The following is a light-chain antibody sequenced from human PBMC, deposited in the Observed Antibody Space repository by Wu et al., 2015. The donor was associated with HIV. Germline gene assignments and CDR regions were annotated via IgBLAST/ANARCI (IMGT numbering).Light chain of an antibody. V-gene: IGKV3-15*01. CDR3: QQYNYWLYS. Sequence: LMTQSPVTLSVSPGERATLSCRASQSVNINLAWYQQKPGQAPRLLIYGASTRAAGTPARFSASGSGTEFTLTISSLQSEDLAIYYCQQYNYWLYSFGRGPSWRSN. J-gene: IGKJ2*01. CDR2: GAS. CDR1: QSVNIN.